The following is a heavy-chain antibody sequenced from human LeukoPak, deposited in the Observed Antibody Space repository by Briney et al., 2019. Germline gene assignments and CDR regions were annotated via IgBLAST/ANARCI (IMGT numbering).Heavy chain of an antibody. V-gene: IGHV4-30-4*02. Sequence: SDTLSLTCTVSGGSISSGDYYWRWIRQPPGKGLEWIGYIYNSGSTNYNPSLKSRVTISVDTSKNQFSLKLSSVTAADTAVYYCARSKDDFWSVSGNAFDIWGQGTMVTVSS. J-gene: IGHJ3*02. CDR2: IYNSGST. D-gene: IGHD3-3*01. CDR1: GGSISSGDYY. CDR3: ARSKDDFWSVSGNAFDI.